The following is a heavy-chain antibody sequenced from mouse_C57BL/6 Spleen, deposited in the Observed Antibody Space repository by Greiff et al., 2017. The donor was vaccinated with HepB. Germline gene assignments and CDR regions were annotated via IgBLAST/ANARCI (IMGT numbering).Heavy chain of an antibody. D-gene: IGHD1-1*02. Sequence: QVHVKQPGAELVKPGASVKLSCKASGYTFTSYWMHWVKQRPGQGLEWIGMIHPNSGSTNYNEKFKSKATLTVDKSSSTAYMQLSSLTSEDSAVYYCARSGGYYGYFDVWGTGTTVTVSS. V-gene: IGHV1-64*01. CDR3: ARSGGYYGYFDV. J-gene: IGHJ1*03. CDR2: IHPNSGST. CDR1: GYTFTSYW.